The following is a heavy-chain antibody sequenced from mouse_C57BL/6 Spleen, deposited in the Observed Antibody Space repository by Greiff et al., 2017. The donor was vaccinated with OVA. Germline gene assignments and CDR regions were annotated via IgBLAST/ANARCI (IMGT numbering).Heavy chain of an antibody. CDR2: INYDGSST. V-gene: IGHV5-16*01. CDR3: AREGAQSYAMDY. Sequence: EVMLVESEGGLVQPGSSMKLSCTASGFTFSDYYMAWVRQVPEKGLEWVANINYDGSSTYYLDSLKSRFIISRDNAKNILYLQMSSLKSEDTATYYCAREGAQSYAMDYWGQGTSDTVSS. CDR1: GFTFSDYY. D-gene: IGHD3-2*02. J-gene: IGHJ4*01.